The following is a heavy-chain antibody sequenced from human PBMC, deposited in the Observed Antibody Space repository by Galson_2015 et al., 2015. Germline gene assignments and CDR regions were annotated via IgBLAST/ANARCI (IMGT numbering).Heavy chain of an antibody. V-gene: IGHV1-3*01. J-gene: IGHJ4*02. Sequence: SVKVSCKASGYTFKDYALHWVRQAPGQSLEWMGWINAGNGYTQYSQKFQGRVTFTRDRSANTAYMNLGSLTSEDTAVYYCTRGWGSTTWQFDFWGQGALVTV. CDR3: TRGWGSTTWQFDF. D-gene: IGHD6-13*01. CDR2: INAGNGYT. CDR1: GYTFKDYA.